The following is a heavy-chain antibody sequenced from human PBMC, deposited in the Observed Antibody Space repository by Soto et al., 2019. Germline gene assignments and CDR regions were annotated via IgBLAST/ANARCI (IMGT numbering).Heavy chain of an antibody. Sequence: GGSLRLSCAASGFTFSSYAMSWVRQAPGKGLEWVSAISGSGGSTYYADSGKGRFTISKDNSKNKLYLQMNSLRAEDTAVYYCAKGSHRCSGGSCYEPQEYYYYMDVWGKGTTVTVSS. D-gene: IGHD2-15*01. CDR2: ISGSGGST. J-gene: IGHJ6*03. CDR1: GFTFSSYA. CDR3: AKGSHRCSGGSCYEPQEYYYYMDV. V-gene: IGHV3-23*01.